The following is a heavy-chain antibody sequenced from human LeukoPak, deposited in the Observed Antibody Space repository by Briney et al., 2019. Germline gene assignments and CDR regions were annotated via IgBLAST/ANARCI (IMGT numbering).Heavy chain of an antibody. J-gene: IGHJ6*03. Sequence: SVKVSCKASGGTFSSYTIRWVRQAPGQGLEWMGGIIPILGIANYAQKFQGRVTITADKSTSPAYMELSSLRSEDTAVYYCARIETMTTVTSEVDMDVWGKGTTVTVSS. CDR2: IIPILGIA. CDR1: GGTFSSYT. CDR3: ARIETMTTVTSEVDMDV. D-gene: IGHD4-17*01. V-gene: IGHV1-69*10.